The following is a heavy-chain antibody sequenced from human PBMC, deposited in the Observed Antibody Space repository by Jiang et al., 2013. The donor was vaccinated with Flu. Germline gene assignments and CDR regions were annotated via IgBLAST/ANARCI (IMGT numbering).Heavy chain of an antibody. CDR1: GVTFSSYA. V-gene: IGHV3-23*01. Sequence: LSCSASGVTFSSYAMSWVRQAPGKGLEWVASVSGGGESTYNADSVKGRFTVSRDNSKNTLFLRMSSLRVDDTAVYYCAKLGDYFDSSAFFDHWGLGTLVTVSS. J-gene: IGHJ4*02. CDR2: VSGGGEST. CDR3: AKLGDYFDSSAFFDH. D-gene: IGHD3-22*01.